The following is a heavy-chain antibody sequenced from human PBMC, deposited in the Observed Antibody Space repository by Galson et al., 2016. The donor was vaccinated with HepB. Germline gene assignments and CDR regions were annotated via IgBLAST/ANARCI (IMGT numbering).Heavy chain of an antibody. Sequence: SLRLSCAASGFTFSSYAMSWVRQAPGKGLEWVSAISASGGSTYYADSVKGRLTISRDNSKNTLYLQMNSLRAEDTAVYYCAKDTYGLGNNYFDSWGQGTLVTVSS. CDR2: ISASGGST. CDR1: GFTFSSYA. V-gene: IGHV3-23*01. CDR3: AKDTYGLGNNYFDS. D-gene: IGHD3-10*01. J-gene: IGHJ4*02.